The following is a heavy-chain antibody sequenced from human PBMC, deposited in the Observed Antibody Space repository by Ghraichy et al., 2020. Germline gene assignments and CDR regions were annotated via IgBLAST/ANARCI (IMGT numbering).Heavy chain of an antibody. CDR1: DGSISSYSDY. V-gene: IGHV4-39*01. J-gene: IGHJ5*02. Sequence: SETLSLTCTVSDGSISSYSDYWGWLRQPPGKGPEWIGSIYNSVSTHYNPSLKSRVTISIDTSKDQFSLRLTSVTAADTAIYYCARNKTGNLSGWFDPWGQGSLVIVSS. D-gene: IGHD1-14*01. CDR3: ARNKTGNLSGWFDP. CDR2: IYNSVST.